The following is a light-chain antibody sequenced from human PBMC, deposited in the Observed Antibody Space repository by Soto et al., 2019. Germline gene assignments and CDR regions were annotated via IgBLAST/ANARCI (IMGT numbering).Light chain of an antibody. CDR1: QRISRF. Sequence: DFQLTQSPSSLTASVGDRVTITCQASQRISRFLNWYQQKPGKAPKLLIFATSTLVNGVPSRFSGDGSGTEFSRTISDLQPEDFATYYCQQSYSLLWTFGQGTKVDI. J-gene: IGKJ1*01. CDR3: QQSYSLLWT. CDR2: ATS. V-gene: IGKV1-39*01.